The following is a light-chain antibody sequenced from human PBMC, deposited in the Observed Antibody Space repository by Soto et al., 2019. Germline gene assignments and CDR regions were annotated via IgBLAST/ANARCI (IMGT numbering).Light chain of an antibody. V-gene: IGLV8-61*01. Sequence: QAVVTQEPSFSVSPGGTVTLTCGLSSGSVSASNYPSWYQQTPGQAPRTLIYNTNTRSSGVPDRFSGSILGNKAALTITGAQADDDSDYYCVLYMGSGIWVFGGGTKLTVL. CDR3: VLYMGSGIWV. J-gene: IGLJ3*02. CDR2: NTN. CDR1: SGSVSASNY.